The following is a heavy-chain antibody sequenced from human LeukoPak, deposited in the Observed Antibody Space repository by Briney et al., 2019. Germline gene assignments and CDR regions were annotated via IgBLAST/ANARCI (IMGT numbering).Heavy chain of an antibody. D-gene: IGHD1-14*01. V-gene: IGHV3-23*01. J-gene: IGHJ6*02. CDR2: ISGSGGST. CDR3: AKVRVTPLDYYGTQRYYGMDV. CDR1: GFTFSSYA. Sequence: GGSLRLSCAASGFTFSSYAMSWVRQAPGKGLEWVSAISGSGGSTYYADSVKGRFTISRDNSKNTLYLQMNSLRAEDTAVYYCAKVRVTPLDYYGTQRYYGMDVRGQGTTVTVSS.